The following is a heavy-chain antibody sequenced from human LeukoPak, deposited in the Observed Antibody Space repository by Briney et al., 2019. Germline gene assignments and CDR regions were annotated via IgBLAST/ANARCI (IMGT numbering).Heavy chain of an antibody. CDR2: ISSSSDYI. CDR3: GRERVQSIATRPGWFDP. V-gene: IGHV3-21*01. Sequence: GGSLRLSCAASGFTFSSYSMNWVRQAPGKGLEWVSSISSSSDYIYYADSMRGRFAISRDNAKNSLYLQMNSLRADDTAVYYCGRERVQSIATRPGWFDPWGRGTLVTVSS. J-gene: IGHJ5*02. D-gene: IGHD6-6*01. CDR1: GFTFSSYS.